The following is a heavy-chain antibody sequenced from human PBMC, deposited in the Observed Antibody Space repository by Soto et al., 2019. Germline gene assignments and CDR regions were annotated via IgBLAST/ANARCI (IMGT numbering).Heavy chain of an antibody. CDR3: ARASYGSESNGFDP. V-gene: IGHV4-31*03. Sequence: QVQLQESGPGLVKPSQTLSLTCTVSGGSISSGGYYWSWIRQHPGKGLEWIGYIYYSGSTYYNPSLKSRVSISVDTSKNQFSLKLSSVTAADTAVYYCARASYGSESNGFDPWGQGTLVTVSS. CDR2: IYYSGST. CDR1: GGSISSGGYY. D-gene: IGHD3-10*01. J-gene: IGHJ5*02.